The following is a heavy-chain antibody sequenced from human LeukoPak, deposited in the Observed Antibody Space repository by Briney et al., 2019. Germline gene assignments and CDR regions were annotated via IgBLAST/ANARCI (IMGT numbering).Heavy chain of an antibody. CDR2: IYHSGST. Sequence: SETLSLTCAVSGGSISSGGYSWSWIRQPPGKGLEWIGYIYHSGSTYYNPSLKSRVTISVDRSKNQFSLKLSSVTAADTAVYYWARAITIFGVVIYNDAFDIWGQGTMVTVSS. CDR3: ARAITIFGVVIYNDAFDI. J-gene: IGHJ3*02. CDR1: GGSISSGGYS. D-gene: IGHD3-3*01. V-gene: IGHV4-30-2*01.